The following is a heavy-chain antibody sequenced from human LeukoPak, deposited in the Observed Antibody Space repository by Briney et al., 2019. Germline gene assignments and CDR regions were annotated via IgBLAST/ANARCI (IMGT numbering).Heavy chain of an antibody. J-gene: IGHJ4*02. Sequence: GRSLRLSCAASGFTFDDYAMPWVRQAPGKGLEWVSGISWNSGSIGYADSVKGRFTISRDNAKNSLYLQMNSLRAEDTALYYCAKDDCSSTSCSFDYWGQGTLVTVSS. CDR3: AKDDCSSTSCSFDY. CDR1: GFTFDDYA. D-gene: IGHD2-2*01. CDR2: ISWNSGSI. V-gene: IGHV3-9*01.